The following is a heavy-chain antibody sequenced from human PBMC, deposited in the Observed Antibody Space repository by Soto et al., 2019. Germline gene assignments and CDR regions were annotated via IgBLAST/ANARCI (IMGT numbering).Heavy chain of an antibody. Sequence: SETLSLTCTVSGGSISSYYWSWIRQPPGKGLEWIGYIYYSGSTNYNPSLKSRVTISVDTSKNQFSLKLSSVTAADTAVYYCATRWARTFDYWGQGTLVTVSS. CDR2: IYYSGST. CDR3: ATRWARTFDY. D-gene: IGHD6-13*01. CDR1: GGSISSYY. V-gene: IGHV4-59*08. J-gene: IGHJ4*02.